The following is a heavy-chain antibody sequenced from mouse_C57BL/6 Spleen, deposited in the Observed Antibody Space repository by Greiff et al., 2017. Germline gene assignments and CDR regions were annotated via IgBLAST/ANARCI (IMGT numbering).Heavy chain of an antibody. V-gene: IGHV1-39*01. CDR3: ARRGYYGSLDY. D-gene: IGHD1-1*01. CDR2: INPNYGTT. J-gene: IGHJ2*01. CDR1: GYSFTDYN. Sequence: EVHLVESGPELVKPGASVKISCKASGYSFTDYNMNWVKQSNGKSLEWIGVINPNYGTTSYNQKFKGKATLTVDQSSSTSYMQRTSLTSEDSAVYYCARRGYYGSLDYWGQGTTLTVSS.